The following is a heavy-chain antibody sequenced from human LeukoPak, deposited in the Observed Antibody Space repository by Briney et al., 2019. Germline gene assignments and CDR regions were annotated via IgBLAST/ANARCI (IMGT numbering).Heavy chain of an antibody. D-gene: IGHD6-6*01. V-gene: IGHV4-4*09. CDR3: ARLTRLSTSPDRYYLDY. CDR2: IYTSGGT. J-gene: IGHJ4*02. Sequence: PSETLSLTCTVSGDSISSYYWSWIRQPPGKGLEWIGYIYTSGGTNYIPSLKGRVTITIDTSKNQFSLKLSSVTAADSAVYYCARLTRLSTSPDRYYLDYWGQGTLVTVSS. CDR1: GDSISSYY.